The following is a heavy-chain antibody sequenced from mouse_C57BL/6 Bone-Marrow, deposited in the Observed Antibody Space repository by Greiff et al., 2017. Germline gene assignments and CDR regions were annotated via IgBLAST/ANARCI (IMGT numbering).Heavy chain of an antibody. D-gene: IGHD1-1*01. CDR2: ISSGSSTI. J-gene: IGHJ2*01. V-gene: IGHV5-17*01. CDR3: ASEGTTVVDY. CDR1: GFTFSDYG. Sequence: DVHLVESGGGLVKPGGSLKLSCAASGFTFSDYGMHWVRQAPEKGLEWVAYISSGSSTIYYADTVKGRFTISRDNAKNTLFLQMTSLRSEDTAMYYCASEGTTVVDYWGQGTTLTVSS.